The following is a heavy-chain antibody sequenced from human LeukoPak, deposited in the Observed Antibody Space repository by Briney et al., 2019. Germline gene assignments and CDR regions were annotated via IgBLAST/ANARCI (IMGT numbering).Heavy chain of an antibody. CDR2: IYTSGST. J-gene: IGHJ3*02. V-gene: IGHV4-61*02. Sequence: PSETLSLTCTVSGGSISSGSYYWSWIRQPAGKGLEWIGRIYTSGSTNYNPSLKSRVTISVDTSKNQFSLKLSSVTAADTAVYYCARHQWLVLNDAFDIWGQGTMVTVSS. D-gene: IGHD6-19*01. CDR1: GGSISSGSYY. CDR3: ARHQWLVLNDAFDI.